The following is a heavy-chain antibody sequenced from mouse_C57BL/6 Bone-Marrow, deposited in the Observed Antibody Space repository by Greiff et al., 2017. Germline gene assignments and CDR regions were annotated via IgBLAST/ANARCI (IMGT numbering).Heavy chain of an antibody. V-gene: IGHV1-80*01. CDR2: IYPGDGDT. D-gene: IGHD2-2*01. CDR3: LVTDLYYFDY. CDR1: GYAFSSYW. Sequence: VQLQESGAELVKPGASVKISCKASGYAFSSYWMNWVKQRPGKGLEWIGQIYPGDGDTNYNGKFKGKATLTADKSSSTAYMQLSSLTSEDSAVYFCLVTDLYYFDYWGQGTTLTVSS. J-gene: IGHJ2*01.